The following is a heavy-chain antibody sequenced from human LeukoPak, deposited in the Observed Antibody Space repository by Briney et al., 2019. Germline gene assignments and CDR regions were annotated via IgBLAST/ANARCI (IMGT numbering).Heavy chain of an antibody. V-gene: IGHV3-13*01. CDR3: ARGGDGYNWGYFDL. CDR1: GFSFSSYD. J-gene: IGHJ2*01. D-gene: IGHD5-24*01. Sequence: PGGSLRLSCAASGFSFSSYDMHWVRQATGKGLEWVSAIGTAGDTYYPGSVKGRFTISRENAKNSLYLQMNSLRVGDTAVYYCARGGDGYNWGYFDLWGRGTLVTVSS. CDR2: IGTAGDT.